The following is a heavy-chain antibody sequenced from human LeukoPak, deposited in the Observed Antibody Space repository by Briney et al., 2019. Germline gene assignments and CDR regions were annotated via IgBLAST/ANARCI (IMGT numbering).Heavy chain of an antibody. CDR2: ISGIGGST. D-gene: IGHD6-13*01. V-gene: IGHV3-23*01. Sequence: GGSLRLSCAASGFTFSSYAMSCVRQAPGKGLEWVSAISGIGGSTYYADSVKGRFTISRDNSKNTLYLQMNSLRAEDTAVYYCAKDRGSSWYGDYFDYWGQGILVSVSS. CDR3: AKDRGSSWYGDYFDY. J-gene: IGHJ4*02. CDR1: GFTFSSYA.